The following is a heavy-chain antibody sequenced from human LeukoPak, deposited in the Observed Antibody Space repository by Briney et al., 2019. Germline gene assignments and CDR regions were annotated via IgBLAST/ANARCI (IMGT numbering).Heavy chain of an antibody. V-gene: IGHV4-34*01. CDR1: GGSFSGYY. Sequence: PSETLSLTCAVYGGSFSGYYWSWIRQPPGKGLEWIGEINHSGSTNYNPSLKSRVTISVDTSKNQFSLKLSSVTAADTAVYYCARPTRSKSGYQVSGPRGGFDPWGQGTLVTVSS. CDR2: INHSGST. J-gene: IGHJ5*02. CDR3: ARPTRSKSGYQVSGPRGGFDP. D-gene: IGHD3-22*01.